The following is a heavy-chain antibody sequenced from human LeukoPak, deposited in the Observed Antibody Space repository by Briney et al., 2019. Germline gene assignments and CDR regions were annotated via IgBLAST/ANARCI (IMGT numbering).Heavy chain of an antibody. CDR1: GFTFSSYA. D-gene: IGHD3-3*01. CDR3: ARVNDFWSGYSRDDAFDI. CDR2: ISGSGGST. V-gene: IGHV3-23*01. Sequence: GGSLRRSCAASGFTFSSYARSWVRQAPGKGLEGVSAISGSGGSTYYADSVKGRFTISRDNAKNSLYLQRNSLRAEDTAVYYCARVNDFWSGYSRDDAFDIWGQGTMVTVSS. J-gene: IGHJ3*02.